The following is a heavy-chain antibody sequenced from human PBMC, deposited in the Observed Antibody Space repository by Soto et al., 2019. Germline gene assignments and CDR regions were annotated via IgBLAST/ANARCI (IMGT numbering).Heavy chain of an antibody. V-gene: IGHV1-18*01. Sequence: QVQLVQSGAEVKKPGASVKVSCKASGYTFTSYGISWVRQAPGQGLEWMGWISAYNGNTNYAQKLQGRVTMTTDTSTSTAYMELRSLRSDDTAVYYCARVDYEFWSGPPRGDYYYGMDVWGQGTTVTVSS. J-gene: IGHJ6*02. CDR3: ARVDYEFWSGPPRGDYYYGMDV. CDR1: GYTFTSYG. CDR2: ISAYNGNT. D-gene: IGHD3-3*01.